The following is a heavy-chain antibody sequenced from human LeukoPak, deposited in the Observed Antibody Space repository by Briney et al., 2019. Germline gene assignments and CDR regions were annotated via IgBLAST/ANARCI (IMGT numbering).Heavy chain of an antibody. CDR3: ARAPRIVGATPFDP. CDR1: GGSISSGDYY. D-gene: IGHD1-26*01. Sequence: SETLSLTCTVSGGSISSGDYYWSWIRQPPGKGLEWIGYIYYSGSTYYNPSLKSRATISVDTSKNQFSLKLSSVTAADTAVYYCARAPRIVGATPFDPWGQGTLVTVSS. CDR2: IYYSGST. J-gene: IGHJ5*02. V-gene: IGHV4-30-4*01.